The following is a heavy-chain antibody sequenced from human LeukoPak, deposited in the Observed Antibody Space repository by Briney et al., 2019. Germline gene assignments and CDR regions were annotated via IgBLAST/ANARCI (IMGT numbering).Heavy chain of an antibody. D-gene: IGHD3-10*01. CDR2: IYTSGST. CDR3: ARGRTMVRGTPFDY. J-gene: IGHJ4*02. CDR1: GGSISSYY. V-gene: IGHV4-4*07. Sequence: SETLSLTCTVSGGSISSYYWSWIRQPAGKGLEWIGRIYTSGSTNYNPSLKSRVTISVDTSKNQFSLKLSSVTAADTAVYYCARGRTMVRGTPFDYWGQGTLVTVSS.